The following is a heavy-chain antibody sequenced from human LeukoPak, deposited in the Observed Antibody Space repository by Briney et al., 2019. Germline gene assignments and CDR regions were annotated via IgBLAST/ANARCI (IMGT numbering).Heavy chain of an antibody. V-gene: IGHV3-9*01. D-gene: IGHD7-27*01. CDR2: ISWNSGTI. CDR3: ARRLGIDY. J-gene: IGHJ4*02. Sequence: PGGSLRLSCAASGFTFDDYAMQWVRQAPGKGLEWVSGISWNSGTIGYADSVRGRFTISRDNAKNSLYLQMNSLRAEDTAVYYCARRLGIDYWGQGTLVTVSS. CDR1: GFTFDDYA.